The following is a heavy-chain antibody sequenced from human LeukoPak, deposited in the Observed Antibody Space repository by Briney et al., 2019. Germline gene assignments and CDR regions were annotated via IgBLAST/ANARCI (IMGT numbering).Heavy chain of an antibody. CDR1: GGSISHYY. CDR3: ARETSQKGAHYMDV. Sequence: SETLSLTCTVSGGSISHYYWSWIRQVPGKGLEWIGDIYYSGSTNYNPSLKSRVTISVDTSKNQFSLKLSSVTAADTAVYYCARETSQKGAHYMDVWGKGTTVTISS. V-gene: IGHV4-59*01. J-gene: IGHJ6*03. D-gene: IGHD3-16*01. CDR2: IYYSGST.